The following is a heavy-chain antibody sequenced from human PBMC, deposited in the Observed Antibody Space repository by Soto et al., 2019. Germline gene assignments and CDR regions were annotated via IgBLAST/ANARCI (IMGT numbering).Heavy chain of an antibody. Sequence: QITLKESGPTVVKPTETLTLTCTCSGFSLTTSGVGVGWVRQSPGKAPECLALIYWDDDKRYSTSLKSRLTTTKDTAKNRVVLTMANVDPADAATYYCAHRRLRTGFGLVTTTAIDFDLWGQRTPGVVSS. D-gene: IGHD3-3*01. V-gene: IGHV2-5*02. CDR2: IYWDDDK. J-gene: IGHJ4*02. CDR3: AHRRLRTGFGLVTTTAIDFDL. CDR1: GFSLTTSGVG.